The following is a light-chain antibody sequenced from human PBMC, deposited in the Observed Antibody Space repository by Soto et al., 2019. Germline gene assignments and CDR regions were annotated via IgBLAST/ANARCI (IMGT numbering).Light chain of an antibody. J-gene: IGLJ2*01. Sequence: ALTQPASVSWSPGQSITISCTGTSSDVGGYNYVSWYQQHPGKAPKLMIYDVSNRPSGVSNRFSGSKSGNTASLTISGLQAEDEADYYCSSYTSSSTLVFGGGTQLTVL. CDR2: DVS. CDR3: SSYTSSSTLV. V-gene: IGLV2-14*01. CDR1: SSDVGGYNY.